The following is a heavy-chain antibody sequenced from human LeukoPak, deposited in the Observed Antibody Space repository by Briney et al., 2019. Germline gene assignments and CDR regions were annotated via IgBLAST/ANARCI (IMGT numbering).Heavy chain of an antibody. CDR1: GFTFSRYG. J-gene: IGHJ4*02. CDR2: IRFDGSDK. CDR3: AKIGAVAGHFDY. V-gene: IGHV3-30*02. D-gene: IGHD6-19*01. Sequence: PGGSLRLSCAASGFTFSRYGMHWVRQAPSKGLEWVAFIRFDGSDKYHADSVKGRFTISRDNSKNTVYLQMNSLRVEDTAVYYCAKIGAVAGHFDYWGQGTLVTVSS.